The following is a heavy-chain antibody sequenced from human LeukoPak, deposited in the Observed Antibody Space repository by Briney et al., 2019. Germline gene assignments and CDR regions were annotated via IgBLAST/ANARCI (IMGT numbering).Heavy chain of an antibody. CDR2: IYYSGRT. CDR1: GGSISSYY. CDR3: ARLTSSSHFDY. D-gene: IGHD6-13*01. V-gene: IGHV4-59*08. J-gene: IGHJ4*02. Sequence: PSETLSLTCTVSGGSISSYYWSWIRQPPGKGLEWIGYIYYSGRTNYNPSLKSRVTISVDTSKNQFSLKLSFVTAADTAVYYCARLTSSSHFDYWGQGTLVTVYS.